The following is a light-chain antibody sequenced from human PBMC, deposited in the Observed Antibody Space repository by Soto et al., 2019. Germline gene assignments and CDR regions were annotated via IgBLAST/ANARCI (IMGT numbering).Light chain of an antibody. V-gene: IGKV1-39*01. J-gene: IGKJ1*01. Sequence: DIQMTQSPSSLSAFVGDRVTITCRASQNIANFLNWYRQEPGKAPNLLIFGASSLQSGVPSRFSGTGSGTDFTLTISSLRPEDFAIYYCQQSYSNPWTFGQGTRVEI. CDR1: QNIANF. CDR3: QQSYSNPWT. CDR2: GAS.